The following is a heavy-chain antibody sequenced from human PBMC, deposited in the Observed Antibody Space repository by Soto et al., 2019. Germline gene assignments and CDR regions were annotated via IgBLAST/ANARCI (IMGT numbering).Heavy chain of an antibody. CDR1: GFTFSSYA. CDR2: ISGSGGST. Sequence: GGSLRLSCAASGFTFSSYAMSWVRQAPGKGLEWVSAISGSGGSTYYADSVKGRFTISRDNSKNTLYLQMNSLRAEDTAVYYCAKDPATDSDFWSGIRSDYYYYGMDVWGQGTTVTVS. D-gene: IGHD3-3*01. CDR3: AKDPATDSDFWSGIRSDYYYYGMDV. V-gene: IGHV3-23*01. J-gene: IGHJ6*02.